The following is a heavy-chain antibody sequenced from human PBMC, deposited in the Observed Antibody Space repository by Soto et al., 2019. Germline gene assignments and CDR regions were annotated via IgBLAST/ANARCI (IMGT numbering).Heavy chain of an antibody. CDR2: ISSSSSYI. J-gene: IGHJ4*02. CDR3: ARDQPGYSYGYGLGY. CDR1: GFAFSSYS. Sequence: GGSLRLSCAASGFAFSSYSMNWVRQAPGKGLEWVSSISSSSSYIYYADSVKGRFTISRDNAKNSLYLQMNSLRAEDTAVYYCARDQPGYSYGYGLGYWGQGTLVTVSS. D-gene: IGHD5-18*01. V-gene: IGHV3-21*01.